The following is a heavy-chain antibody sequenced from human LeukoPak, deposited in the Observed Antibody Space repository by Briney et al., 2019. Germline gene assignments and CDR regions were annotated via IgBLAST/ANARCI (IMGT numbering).Heavy chain of an antibody. V-gene: IGHV4-59*01. D-gene: IGHD2-15*01. CDR3: ASSLGYCSGGSCPSDAFDI. J-gene: IGHJ3*02. Sequence: SETLSLTCTVSGDSISSYYWSWTRQPPGKGLEWIGYIYYSGSTNYNPSLKSRVTISVDTSKNQFSLKLSPVTAADTAVYYCASSLGYCSGGSCPSDAFDIWGQGTMVTVSS. CDR2: IYYSGST. CDR1: GDSISSYY.